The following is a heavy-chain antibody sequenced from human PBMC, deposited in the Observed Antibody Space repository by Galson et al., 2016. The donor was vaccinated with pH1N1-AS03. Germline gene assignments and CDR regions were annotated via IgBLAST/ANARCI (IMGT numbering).Heavy chain of an antibody. J-gene: IGHJ4*02. CDR2: ISSDASGT. CDR3: ARRRSYYDFWSGYSDH. D-gene: IGHD3-3*01. CDR1: GFTFSDYA. V-gene: IGHV3-64*01. Sequence: SLRLSCAASGFTFSDYAMHWVRQAPGEGLEYVSAISSDASGTYYANSVKGRFTISRDNSKNTVYLQMGSLRAEDMAVYYCARRRSYYDFWSGYSDHWGQGTLVTVSS.